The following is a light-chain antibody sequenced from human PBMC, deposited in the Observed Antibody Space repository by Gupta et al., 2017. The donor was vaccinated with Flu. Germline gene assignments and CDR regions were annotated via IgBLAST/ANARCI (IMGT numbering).Light chain of an antibody. CDR2: WAS. Sequence: KSSQSVLYSSNNKNYLAWYQQKPEQPPKLLIYWASTREAGVPDRFSGSGSGTDFTLTISSLQAEDVAVYYCQQYYSTPPITFGQGTRLEIK. V-gene: IGKV4-1*01. J-gene: IGKJ5*01. CDR3: QQYYSTPPIT. CDR1: QSVLYSSNNKNY.